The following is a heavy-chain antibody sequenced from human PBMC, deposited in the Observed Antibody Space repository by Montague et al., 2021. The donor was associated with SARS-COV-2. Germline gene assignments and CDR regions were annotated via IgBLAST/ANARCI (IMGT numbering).Heavy chain of an antibody. D-gene: IGHD4-17*01. CDR3: AKGSATVTTLDAFDI. CDR1: GFTFDDYA. CDR2: INWDVGST. J-gene: IGHJ3*02. Sequence: SLRLSCAASGFTFDDYAMHWVRQAPGKGLEWVCVINWDVGSTYYVDSVKGRFTISRDNSKKSLYLQMNSLRAEDTALYYCAKGSATVTTLDAFDIWGQGTMVTVSS. V-gene: IGHV3-43D*03.